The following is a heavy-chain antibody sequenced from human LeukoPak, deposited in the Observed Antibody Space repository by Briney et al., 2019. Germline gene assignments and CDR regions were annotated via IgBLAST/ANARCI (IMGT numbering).Heavy chain of an antibody. D-gene: IGHD3-3*01. CDR1: GGSFSGYY. CDR2: INHSGST. V-gene: IGHV4-34*01. Sequence: PSETLPLTCAVYGGSFSGYYWSWIRQPPGKGLEWIGEINHSGSTNYNPSLKSRVTISVATSKNQFSLKLSSVTAADTAVYYCARGRDYDFWSGYYGPYYFDYWGQGTLVTVSS. CDR3: ARGRDYDFWSGYYGPYYFDY. J-gene: IGHJ4*02.